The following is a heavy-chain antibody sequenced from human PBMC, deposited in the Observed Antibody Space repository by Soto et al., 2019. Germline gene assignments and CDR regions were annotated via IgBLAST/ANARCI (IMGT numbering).Heavy chain of an antibody. CDR2: IYWDDDK. CDR3: AHSR. V-gene: IGHV2-5*02. Sequence: PMPIYPKQAITQTCTCSGSPLRTSGVGVGWIRQPPGKALEWLALIYWDDDKRYSPSLKSRLTITKDTSKNQVVLTISCMDPEREVTYYCAHSRWG. CDR1: GSPLRTSGVG. J-gene: IGHJ1*01.